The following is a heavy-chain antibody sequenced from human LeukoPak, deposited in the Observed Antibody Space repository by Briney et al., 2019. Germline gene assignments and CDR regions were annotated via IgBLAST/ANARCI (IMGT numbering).Heavy chain of an antibody. J-gene: IGHJ3*02. V-gene: IGHV3-11*01. CDR3: ARGDRAMKHDAFDI. CDR1: VFTFSDYH. Sequence: GGSLRLSCAASVFTFSDYHMNWIRRAPGKGLEWASYISSSGFTIYFADSVKGRFTISRDNAKNSLYLQMNSLRAEDTAVYYCARGDRAMKHDAFDIWGQGTMVTVSS. D-gene: IGHD5-18*01. CDR2: ISSSGFTI.